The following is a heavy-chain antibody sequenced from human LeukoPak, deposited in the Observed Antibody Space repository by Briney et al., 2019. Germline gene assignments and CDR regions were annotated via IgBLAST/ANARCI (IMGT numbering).Heavy chain of an antibody. CDR3: ARDRAPVTMIRGAPGGFDP. V-gene: IGHV4-59*01. CDR1: GGSISSYY. Sequence: SGTLSLTCTVSGGSISSYYWSWIRQPPGKGLEWIGYIYYSGSTNYNPSLKSRVTISVDASKNQFSLKLTSVSAADTAVYYCARDRAPVTMIRGAPGGFDPWGQGTLVTVSS. CDR2: IYYSGST. J-gene: IGHJ5*02. D-gene: IGHD3-10*01.